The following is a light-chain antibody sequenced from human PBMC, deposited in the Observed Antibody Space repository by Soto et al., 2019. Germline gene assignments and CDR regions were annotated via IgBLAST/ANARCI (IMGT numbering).Light chain of an antibody. J-gene: IGKJ4*01. CDR3: QQYDDWLRLT. CDR2: GAS. CDR1: QSVNIY. Sequence: EIVMTQSPATLSVSPGERATLSCRASQSVNIYLAWYQQKPGQAPRLLIFGASSRATGIPARFSGSGSGTEFNLTISSLHSEDFAVYFCQQYDDWLRLTFGGGTKVEIK. V-gene: IGKV3D-15*01.